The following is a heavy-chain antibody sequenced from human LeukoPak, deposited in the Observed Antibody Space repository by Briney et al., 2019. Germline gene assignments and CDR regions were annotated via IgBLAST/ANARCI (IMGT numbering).Heavy chain of an antibody. CDR3: ARMMTQRLYYDSSGYYYGAFDI. D-gene: IGHD3-22*01. CDR1: GYTFTSYY. J-gene: IGHJ3*02. V-gene: IGHV1-46*01. CDR2: INPSGGST. Sequence: ASVKVSCKASGYTFTSYYMHWVRQAPGQGLEWMGIINPSGGSTSYAQKFQGRVTMTTDTSTSTAYMELRSLRSDDTAVYYCARMMTQRLYYDSSGYYYGAFDIWGQGTGVTVSS.